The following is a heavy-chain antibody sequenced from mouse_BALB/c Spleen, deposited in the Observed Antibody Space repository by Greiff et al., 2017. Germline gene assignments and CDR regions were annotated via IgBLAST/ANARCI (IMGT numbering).Heavy chain of an antibody. CDR2: ISDGGSYT. CDR3: AREATRAMDY. D-gene: IGHD1-1*01. Sequence: DVKLVESGGGLVKPGGSLKLSCAASGFTFSDYYMYWVRQTPEKRLEWVATISDGGSYTYYPDSVKGRFTISRDNAKNNLYLQMSSLKSEDTAMYYCAREATRAMDYWGQGTSVTVSS. J-gene: IGHJ4*01. CDR1: GFTFSDYY. V-gene: IGHV5-4*02.